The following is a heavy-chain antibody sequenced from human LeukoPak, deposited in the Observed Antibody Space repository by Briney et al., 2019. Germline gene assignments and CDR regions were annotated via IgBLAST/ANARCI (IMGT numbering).Heavy chain of an antibody. CDR1: GFTVSSSY. CDR2: ISDNGGRT. D-gene: IGHD2-21*02. CDR3: AKDLPTKCRGDCPSDY. J-gene: IGHJ4*02. V-gene: IGHV3-23*01. Sequence: GGSLRLSCAASGFTVSSSYMSWVRQAPGKGLEWVSHISDNGGRTYYAESVKGRFAISRDNSKNTLYLQMNSLRVEDTALYYCAKDLPTKCRGDCPSDYWGQGTLVTVSS.